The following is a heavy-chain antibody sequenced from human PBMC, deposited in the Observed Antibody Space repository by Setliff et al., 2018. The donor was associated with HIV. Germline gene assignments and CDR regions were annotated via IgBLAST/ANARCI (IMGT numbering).Heavy chain of an antibody. D-gene: IGHD3-9*01. CDR1: GDEYSNYW. V-gene: IGHV5-51*01. CDR2: IYPSDSDT. CDR3: AKGGGLSFRYHDWFVKI. J-gene: IGHJ3*02. Sequence: GESLKISCKGSGDEYSNYWLGWVRQMPGEGLEWIGVIYPSDSDTRYSPSFKGQVTISADKSINTAYLQWSGLRASDTAMYYCAKGGGLSFRYHDWFVKIWGQGTLVTVSS.